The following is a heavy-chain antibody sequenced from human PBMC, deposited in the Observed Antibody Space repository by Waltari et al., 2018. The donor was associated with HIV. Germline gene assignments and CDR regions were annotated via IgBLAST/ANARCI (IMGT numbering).Heavy chain of an antibody. Sequence: QVQLQQWGAGLLKPSETLSLTCAVYGGSFSGYYWSWIRQPPGKGLEWIGEINHSGSTNYNPSLKSRVTISVDTSKNQFSLKLSSVTAADTAVYYCARGPPLVEMATIGSVPFDYWGQGTLVTVSS. D-gene: IGHD5-12*01. CDR1: GGSFSGYY. J-gene: IGHJ4*02. CDR2: INHSGST. CDR3: ARGPPLVEMATIGSVPFDY. V-gene: IGHV4-34*01.